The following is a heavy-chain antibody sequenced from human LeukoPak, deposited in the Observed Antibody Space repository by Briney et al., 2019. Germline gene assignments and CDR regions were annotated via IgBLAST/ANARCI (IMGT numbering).Heavy chain of an antibody. V-gene: IGHV1-46*01. CDR1: GYTFTSYY. Sequence: ASVKVSCKASGYTFTSYYMHWVRQAPGQGLEWIGIINPSGGSTSYAQKFQGRVTMTRDTSTSTVYMELSSLRSEDTAVYCCARDYDQRWFDPWGQGTLVTVSS. J-gene: IGHJ5*02. CDR2: INPSGGST. D-gene: IGHD5-12*01. CDR3: ARDYDQRWFDP.